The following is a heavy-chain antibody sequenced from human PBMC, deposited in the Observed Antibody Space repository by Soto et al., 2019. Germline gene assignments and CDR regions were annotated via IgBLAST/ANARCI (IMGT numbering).Heavy chain of an antibody. CDR1: GGSISSYY. CDR3: ARLEGLATISYYFDF. J-gene: IGHJ4*02. CDR2: IYYRGST. V-gene: IGHV4-59*08. D-gene: IGHD3-9*01. Sequence: SETLSLTCTVSGGSISSYYLSWIRQPPGKGLEWIGYIYYRGSTNYNPSLQSRVTISLDTSKSQFSLKLSSVTAADSAVYFCARLEGLATISYYFDFWGPGALVTVSS.